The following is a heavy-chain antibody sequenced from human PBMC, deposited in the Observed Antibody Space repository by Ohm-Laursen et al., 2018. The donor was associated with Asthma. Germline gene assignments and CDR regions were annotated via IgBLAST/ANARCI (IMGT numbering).Heavy chain of an antibody. CDR2: ISSSSSYI. D-gene: IGHD5-24*01. J-gene: IGHJ3*02. Sequence: GSLRLSCAASGFTFSSYSMNWVHQAPGKGLEWVSSISSSSSYIYYADSVKGRFTISRDNAKNSLYLQMNSLRAEDTAVYYCARDVAIGRDGYRGLDFAFDIWGQGTMVTVSS. CDR3: ARDVAIGRDGYRGLDFAFDI. V-gene: IGHV3-21*01. CDR1: GFTFSSYS.